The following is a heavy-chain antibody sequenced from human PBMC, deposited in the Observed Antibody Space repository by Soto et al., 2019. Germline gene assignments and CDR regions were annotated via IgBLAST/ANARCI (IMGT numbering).Heavy chain of an antibody. J-gene: IGHJ6*02. V-gene: IGHV3-30*03. CDR3: ARVKWELRGGMDV. CDR1: GFTFSTCV. CDR2: LGYDGSNK. D-gene: IGHD1-26*01. Sequence: GGSLRLSCAASGFTFSTCVMHWVRQAPGKGLEWVAVLGYDGSNKFYADSVKGRFTISRDNSKNTLYLQMNSLRAEDTAVYYCARVKWELRGGMDVCGQGTTVTVSS.